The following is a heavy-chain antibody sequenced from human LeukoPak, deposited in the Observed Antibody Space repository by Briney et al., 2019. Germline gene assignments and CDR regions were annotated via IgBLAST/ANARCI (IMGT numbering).Heavy chain of an antibody. D-gene: IGHD6-25*01. CDR3: ARDLLNNIAAADS. J-gene: IGHJ5*01. Sequence: PSETLSLTWTVSGXPIRGYFLSWIRQPAGKGLEWIGRIYSSGDTNYNPSLKSRVTISVDTSKNQVSLRLTSVTAADTAVYFCARDLLNNIAAADSWGRGTQVTVSS. CDR1: GXPIRGYF. V-gene: IGHV4-4*07. CDR2: IYSSGDT.